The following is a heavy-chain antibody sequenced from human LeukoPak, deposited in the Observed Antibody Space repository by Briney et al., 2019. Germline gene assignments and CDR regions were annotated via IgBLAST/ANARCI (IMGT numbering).Heavy chain of an antibody. CDR3: AKGLGVPAASLNYYGMDV. Sequence: GGSLRLSCAASGFTFSSYAMSWVRQAPGKGLEWVSAISGSGGSTYYADSVKGRFTISRDNSKNTLYLQMNSLRAEDTAVYYCAKGLGVPAASLNYYGMDVWGQGTTVTVSS. D-gene: IGHD2-2*01. CDR1: GFTFSSYA. V-gene: IGHV3-23*01. J-gene: IGHJ6*02. CDR2: ISGSGGST.